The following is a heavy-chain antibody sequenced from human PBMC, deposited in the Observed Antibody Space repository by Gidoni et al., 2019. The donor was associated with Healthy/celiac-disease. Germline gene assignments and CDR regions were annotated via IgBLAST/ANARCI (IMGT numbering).Heavy chain of an antibody. CDR1: GSPFSTYA. D-gene: IGHD5-12*01. Sequence: QVQLVESGGGVVQPGRSTRLSCAASGSPFSTYATHWVRQAPGKGREWVAVISYDGSNKYYADSVKGRFTISRDNSKNTLYLQMNSLRAEDTAVYYCARERATSEWGGDYYYGMDVWGQGTTVTVSS. J-gene: IGHJ6*02. CDR3: ARERATSEWGGDYYYGMDV. V-gene: IGHV3-30-3*01. CDR2: ISYDGSNK.